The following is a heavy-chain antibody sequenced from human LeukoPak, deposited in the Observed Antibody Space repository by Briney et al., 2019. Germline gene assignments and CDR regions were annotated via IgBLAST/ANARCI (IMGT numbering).Heavy chain of an antibody. CDR2: IYYSGST. CDR3: ARGQRGEMATIEYYFDY. V-gene: IGHV4-59*01. CDR1: GGSISSYY. J-gene: IGHJ4*02. Sequence: SETLSLTCTVSGGSISSYYWSWIRQPPGKGLEWIGYIYYSGSTNYNPSLKSRVTISVDTSKNQFSLKLSSVTAADTAAYYCARGQRGEMATIEYYFDYWGQGTLVTVSS. D-gene: IGHD5-24*01.